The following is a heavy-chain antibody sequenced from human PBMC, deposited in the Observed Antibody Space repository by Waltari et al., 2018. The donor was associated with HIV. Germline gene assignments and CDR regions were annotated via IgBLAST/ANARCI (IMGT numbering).Heavy chain of an antibody. CDR3: ARDLREDYYHFAMNV. CDR1: GFTVRRNY. V-gene: IGHV3-66*01. Sequence: EVQLVESGGHLVQPGGSLSLSCAASGFTVRRNYLTWVRQAPGKGLEWVSVIWSDGSTYYADSVKGRFTISRDNSRNTMYLQMNSLRVDDTAVYYCARDLREDYYHFAMNVWGQGTSVTVSS. J-gene: IGHJ6*02. D-gene: IGHD1-26*01. CDR2: IWSDGST.